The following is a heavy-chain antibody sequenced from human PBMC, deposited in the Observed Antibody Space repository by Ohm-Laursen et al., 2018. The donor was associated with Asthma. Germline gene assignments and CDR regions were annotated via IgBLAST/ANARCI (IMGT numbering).Heavy chain of an antibody. J-gene: IGHJ4*02. D-gene: IGHD6-19*01. CDR1: GFTFDDYA. V-gene: IGHV3-9*01. CDR3: AKDKYPSWIAVAGNFDY. Sequence: SLRLSCAASGFTFDDYAMHWVRQAPGKGLEWVSGISWNSGSIGYADSVKGRFTISRDNAKNSLYLQMNSLRAEDTAVYYCAKDKYPSWIAVAGNFDYWGQGTLVTVSS. CDR2: ISWNSGSI.